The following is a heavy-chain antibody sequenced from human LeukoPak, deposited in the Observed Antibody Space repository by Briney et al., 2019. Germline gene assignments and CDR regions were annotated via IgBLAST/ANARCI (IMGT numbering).Heavy chain of an antibody. CDR1: GFTFSSYA. D-gene: IGHD5-18*01. CDR2: ISGSGGST. CDR3: AKTGYSYELDY. Sequence: GGSLRLSCAASGFTFSSYAMSWVRHAPGKGLEWVSAISGSGGSTYYADSVKGRFTISRDNSKNTLYLQMNSLRAEDTAVDYCAKTGYSYELDYWGQGTLVTVSS. J-gene: IGHJ4*02. V-gene: IGHV3-23*01.